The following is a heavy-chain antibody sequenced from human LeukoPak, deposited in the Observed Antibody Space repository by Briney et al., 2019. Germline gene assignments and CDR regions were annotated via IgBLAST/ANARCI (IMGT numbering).Heavy chain of an antibody. CDR2: IKQDGSEK. CDR3: AGAHRSDY. V-gene: IGHV3-7*01. Sequence: PGGSLRLSCAASGFTFSSYAMSWVRQAPGKGLEWVANIKQDGSEKYYVDSVKGRFTISRDNAKNSLYLQMNSLRAEDTAVYYCAGAHRSDYWGQGTLVTVSS. CDR1: GFTFSSYA. J-gene: IGHJ4*02.